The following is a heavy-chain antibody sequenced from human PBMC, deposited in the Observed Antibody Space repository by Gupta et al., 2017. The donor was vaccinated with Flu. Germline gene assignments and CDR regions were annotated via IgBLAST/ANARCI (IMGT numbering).Heavy chain of an antibody. D-gene: IGHD2-15*01. CDR2: MNPNSGNT. CDR3: ARGKTVVTPRDWYFDL. CDR1: GYTFTSYD. J-gene: IGHJ2*01. Sequence: QVQLVQSGAEVKKPGASVKVSCKASGYTFTSYDINWVRQATGQGLEWMGWMNPNSGNTGYAQKFQGRVTMTRNTSISTAYMELSSLRSEDTAVYYCARGKTVVTPRDWYFDLWGRGTLVTVSS. V-gene: IGHV1-8*01.